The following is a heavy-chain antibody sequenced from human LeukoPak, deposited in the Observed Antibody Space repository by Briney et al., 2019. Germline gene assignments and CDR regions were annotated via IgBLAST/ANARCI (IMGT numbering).Heavy chain of an antibody. D-gene: IGHD1-1*01. J-gene: IGHJ6*03. Sequence: SGRSLRLSCAASGLTFSSYAMSWVRQAPGKGLECVSAISGHGGSTYYTESVQGRFNNSRDNSKNTLHLQMNSLRAEDTAVYYCARVPTGTELYYYYMDVWGKGTTVTVSS. V-gene: IGHV3-23*01. CDR1: GLTFSSYA. CDR2: ISGHGGST. CDR3: ARVPTGTELYYYYMDV.